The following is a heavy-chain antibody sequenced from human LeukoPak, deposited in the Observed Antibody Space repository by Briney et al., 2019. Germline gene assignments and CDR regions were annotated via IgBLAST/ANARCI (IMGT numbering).Heavy chain of an antibody. J-gene: IGHJ6*03. CDR1: GYTFTGYY. D-gene: IGHD3-3*01. CDR3: ARDYDFWSGYYFHMDV. Sequence: GASVKVSCKASGYTFTGYYMHWVRQAPGQGLEWMGWINPNSGGTNYAQKFQGRVTMTRDTSISTAYMELSRLRSDDTAVYYCARDYDFWSGYYFHMDVWGKGTTVTVSS. CDR2: INPNSGGT. V-gene: IGHV1-2*02.